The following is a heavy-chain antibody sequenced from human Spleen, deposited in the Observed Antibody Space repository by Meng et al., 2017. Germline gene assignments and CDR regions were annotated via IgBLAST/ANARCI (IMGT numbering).Heavy chain of an antibody. CDR1: DYSINSGYF. CDR2: IFHTGGT. CDR3: ARSAGYDFWFPIFDF. V-gene: IGHV4-38-2*01. D-gene: IGHD3-3*01. Sequence: SETLSLTCAVSDYSINSGYFWGWIRQPPGKGLEWIGNIFHTGGTYYNPSLKSRLSISVDTSTNQFSLKLKSVTAADTAVYYCARSAGYDFWFPIFDFWSQGTRVTVSS. J-gene: IGHJ4*02.